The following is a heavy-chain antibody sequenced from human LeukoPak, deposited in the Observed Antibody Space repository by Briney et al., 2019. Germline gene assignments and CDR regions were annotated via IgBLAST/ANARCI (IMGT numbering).Heavy chain of an antibody. J-gene: IGHJ4*02. D-gene: IGHD1-7*01. Sequence: ASVKVSCKASGYTFTSYYVHWVRQAPGQGLEWMGVIKPSDGFTSYAQKFQGRLTVTRDMSTSTVYMELNSLRSEDTAVYFCGREIEGTTDYWGQGTLVAVSS. CDR2: IKPSDGFT. CDR3: GREIEGTTDY. CDR1: GYTFTSYY. V-gene: IGHV1-46*01.